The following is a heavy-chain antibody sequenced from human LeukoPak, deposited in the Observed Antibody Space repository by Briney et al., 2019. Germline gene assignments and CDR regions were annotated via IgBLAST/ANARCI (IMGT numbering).Heavy chain of an antibody. CDR2: INPNSGGT. Sequence: ASVKVSCKASGYTFTCYYMHWVRQAPGQGLELMGWINPNSGGTNYAQKFQGRVTMTRDASISTAYMELSRLRPDDTAVYYCARWVASYSISTQAFDIWGQGTMVTVSS. D-gene: IGHD2-21*01. J-gene: IGHJ3*02. V-gene: IGHV1-2*02. CDR3: ARWVASYSISTQAFDI. CDR1: GYTFTCYY.